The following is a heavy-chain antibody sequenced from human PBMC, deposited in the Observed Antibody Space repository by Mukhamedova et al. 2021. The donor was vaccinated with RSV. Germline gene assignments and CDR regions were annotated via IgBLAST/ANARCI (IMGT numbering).Heavy chain of an antibody. D-gene: IGHD1-1*01. CDR3: ARDRGWWNEDLDWFDP. V-gene: IGHV3-11*06. Sequence: AEYMGGRFTISRDNAKNSLYLQMNSLRAEDTAVYYCARDRGWWNEDLDWFDPWGQGTLVTVSS. J-gene: IGHJ5*02.